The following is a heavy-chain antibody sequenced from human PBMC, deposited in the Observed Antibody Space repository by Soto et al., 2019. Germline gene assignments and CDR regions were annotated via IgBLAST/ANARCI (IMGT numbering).Heavy chain of an antibody. Sequence: QVHLGQSGAEVKKPGASVKVSCKGSGYDFTTYGITWVRQAPGQGLEWMAWISAHNGNTDYAQKLQDRVTVTRDTSTSTAYTELRSLRSDDTAVYYCARGRYGDYWGQGALVTVSS. CDR1: GYDFTTYG. D-gene: IGHD1-1*01. CDR3: ARGRYGDY. CDR2: ISAHNGNT. J-gene: IGHJ4*02. V-gene: IGHV1-18*01.